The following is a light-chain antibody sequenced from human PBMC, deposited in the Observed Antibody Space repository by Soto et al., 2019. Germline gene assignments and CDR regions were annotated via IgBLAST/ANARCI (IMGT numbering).Light chain of an antibody. CDR1: QSTSTW. CDR2: EAS. Sequence: DIQMTQSPSTLSASVGDRVTITCRASQSTSTWLAWYQQRPGKTPKLLISEASKLESGVPSRFSGSGSGTEFTLPISSLQPDDFATYYCQQYSTYPYAFGQGTKVEIK. V-gene: IGKV1-5*03. CDR3: QQYSTYPYA. J-gene: IGKJ1*01.